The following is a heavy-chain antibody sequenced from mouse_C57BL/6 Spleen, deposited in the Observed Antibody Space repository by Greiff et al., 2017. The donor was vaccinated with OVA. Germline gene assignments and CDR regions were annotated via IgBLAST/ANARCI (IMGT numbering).Heavy chain of an antibody. CDR2: INPSNGGT. Sequence: QVQLQQPGTELVKPGASVKLSCKASGYTFTSYWMHWVKQRPGQGLEWIGNINPSNGGTNYTDKFKSKATLPVDKSSSTAYMQLSSLTSEDSAVYYCARVPDYDYDYWYFDVWGTGTTVTVSS. CDR1: GYTFTSYW. V-gene: IGHV1-53*01. CDR3: ARVPDYDYDYWYFDV. J-gene: IGHJ1*03. D-gene: IGHD2-4*01.